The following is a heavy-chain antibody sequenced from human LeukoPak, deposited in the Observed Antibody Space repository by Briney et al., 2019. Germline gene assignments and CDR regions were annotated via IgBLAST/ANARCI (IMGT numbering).Heavy chain of an antibody. CDR2: IHPSGST. Sequence: SETLSLTCAVYGGSFSGHYWSWTRQPPGKGLEWIGEIHPSGSTSYNPSLKSRVTISVDTSKNQFSLKLSSVTAADTAVYYCARVVLTGFIVVVPAASPGYWFDPWGQGTLVTVSS. CDR1: GGSFSGHY. CDR3: ARVVLTGFIVVVPAASPGYWFDP. V-gene: IGHV4-34*01. D-gene: IGHD2-2*01. J-gene: IGHJ5*02.